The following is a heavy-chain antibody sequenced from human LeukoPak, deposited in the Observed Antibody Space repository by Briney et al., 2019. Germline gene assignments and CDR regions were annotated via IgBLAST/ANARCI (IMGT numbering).Heavy chain of an antibody. CDR1: GGTFSSYA. CDR2: IIPTLGTA. V-gene: IGHV1-69*05. D-gene: IGHD5-24*01. J-gene: IGHJ4*02. Sequence: SVKVSCKASGGTFSSYAISWVRQAPGQGLEWMGGIIPTLGTANYAQKFQGRVTITTDESTSTAYMELSSLRSEDTAVYYCARSKEKGRDGYNYLDYWGQGTLVTVSS. CDR3: ARSKEKGRDGYNYLDY.